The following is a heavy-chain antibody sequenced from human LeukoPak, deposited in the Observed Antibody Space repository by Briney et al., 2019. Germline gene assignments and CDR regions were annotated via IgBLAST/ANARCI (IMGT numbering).Heavy chain of an antibody. CDR1: GDSISSGDSY. CDR2: IYYSGST. V-gene: IGHV4-61*08. Sequence: SETLSLTCTVSGDSISSGDSYWSWIRQPPGKGLEWIGDIYYSGSTNYNPSLKSRVTISVDTSKNQFSLKLSSVTAADTAVYYCARGDLYGDYYFDYWGQGTLVTVSS. CDR3: ARGDLYGDYYFDY. D-gene: IGHD4-17*01. J-gene: IGHJ4*02.